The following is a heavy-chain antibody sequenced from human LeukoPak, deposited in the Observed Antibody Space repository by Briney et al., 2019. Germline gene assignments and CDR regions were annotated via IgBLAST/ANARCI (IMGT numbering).Heavy chain of an antibody. CDR3: ARHRPTSTWADFDF. V-gene: IGHV5-51*01. Sequence: GESLKISFQVSGYSFSGYWIGCVRQMPGKGRGWGAIIYPGNSDIKNSPSFQGLVTISADKSIGTAYLQWSSLKASDTAIYYCARHRPTSTWADFDFWGQGTLVTVSS. D-gene: IGHD6-13*01. J-gene: IGHJ4*02. CDR2: IYPGNSDI. CDR1: GYSFSGYW.